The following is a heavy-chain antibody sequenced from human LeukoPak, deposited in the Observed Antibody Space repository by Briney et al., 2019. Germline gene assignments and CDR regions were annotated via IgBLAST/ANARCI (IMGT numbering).Heavy chain of an antibody. V-gene: IGHV3-21*01. Sequence: GGSLRLSCASSGFTFSSYSMNWVRQAPGKGLEWVSSISSSSSYIYYADSVKGRFTISRDNAKNSLYLQMNSLRAEDTAVYYCARDPSKTYYYDSSGYDWGQGTLVTVSS. D-gene: IGHD3-22*01. CDR3: ARDPSKTYYYDSSGYD. CDR1: GFTFSSYS. J-gene: IGHJ4*02. CDR2: ISSSSSYI.